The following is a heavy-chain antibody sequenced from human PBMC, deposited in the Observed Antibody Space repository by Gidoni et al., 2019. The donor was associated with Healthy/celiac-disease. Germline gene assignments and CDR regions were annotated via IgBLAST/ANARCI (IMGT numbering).Heavy chain of an antibody. CDR3: AKGGDFWSGSGEYFQH. CDR1: GFTFSSYG. V-gene: IGHV3-30*18. Sequence: QVKLVESGGGVVQPGRSLRLSCAASGFTFSSYGMHWVRQAPGKGLEWVAVISYDGSNKYYADSVKGRFTISRDNSKNTLYLQMNSLRAEDTAVYYCAKGGDFWSGSGEYFQHWGQGTLVTVSS. D-gene: IGHD3-3*01. CDR2: ISYDGSNK. J-gene: IGHJ1*01.